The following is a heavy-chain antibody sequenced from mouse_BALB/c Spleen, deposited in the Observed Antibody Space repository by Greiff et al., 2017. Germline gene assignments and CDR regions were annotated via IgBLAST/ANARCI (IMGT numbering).Heavy chain of an antibody. CDR1: GYTFTGYY. CDR2: VNPNNGGT. J-gene: IGHJ2*01. CDR3: ARREGGEYYFDY. Sequence: VQLQQSGPDLAKPGASVKISCKASGYTFTGYYMHWVKQSHGQSLEWIGRVNPNNGGTSYNQKFKGKAILTVDKSSSTAYMELRSLTSEDSAVYYCARREGGEYYFDYWGQGTTLTVSS. V-gene: IGHV1-26*01.